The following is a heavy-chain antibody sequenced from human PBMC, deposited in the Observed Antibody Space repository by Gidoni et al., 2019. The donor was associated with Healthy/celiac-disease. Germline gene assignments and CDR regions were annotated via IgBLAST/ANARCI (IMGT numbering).Heavy chain of an antibody. CDR1: GFTFSSDS. CDR3: ARDIPPVGATKMGSGY. J-gene: IGHJ4*02. Sequence: EVQLVESGGGLVKPGGSLRLSCAASGFTFSSDSMNWVRQAPGKGLEWVSSISSSSSYIYYADSVKGRFTISRDNAKNSLYLQMNSLRAEDTAVYYCARDIPPVGATKMGSGYWGQGTLVTVSS. D-gene: IGHD1-26*01. CDR2: ISSSSSYI. V-gene: IGHV3-21*01.